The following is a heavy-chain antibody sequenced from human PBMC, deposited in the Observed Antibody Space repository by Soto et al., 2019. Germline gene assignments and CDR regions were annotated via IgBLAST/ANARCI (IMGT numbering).Heavy chain of an antibody. D-gene: IGHD1-1*01. J-gene: IGHJ6*02. CDR3: ARVLLNDYYYYGMDV. CDR2: ISGSGGST. V-gene: IGHV3-23*01. CDR1: GFTFSSYA. Sequence: GGSLRLSCAASGFTFSSYAMSWVRQAPGKGLEWVSAISGSGGSTYYADSVKGRFTISRDNSKNTLYLQMNSLRAEDTAVYYCARVLLNDYYYYGMDVWGQGTTVTVSS.